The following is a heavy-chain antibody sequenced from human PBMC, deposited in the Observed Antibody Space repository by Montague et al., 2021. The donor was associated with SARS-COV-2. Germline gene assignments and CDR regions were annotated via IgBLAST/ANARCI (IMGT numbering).Heavy chain of an antibody. V-gene: IGHV4-59*08. D-gene: IGHD3-9*01. CDR3: ARHKSFDWVLIPNVGYYCMDV. Sequence: SETLSLTCTVSGGSISSYYWSWIRQPPGKGLEWIGYIYYSGSTNYNPSLKSRVTISVDTSKNQFSLKLSSMTAADTAVYYCARHKSFDWVLIPNVGYYCMDVWGQGTTVTVSS. CDR2: IYYSGST. J-gene: IGHJ6*02. CDR1: GGSISSYY.